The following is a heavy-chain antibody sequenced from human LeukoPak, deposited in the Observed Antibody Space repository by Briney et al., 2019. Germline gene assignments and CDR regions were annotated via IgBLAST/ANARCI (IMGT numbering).Heavy chain of an antibody. V-gene: IGHV1-2*02. Sequence: ASVKVSCKACVYTFTDYYRHWVRQAPGQGLEWMGWINPNSGGTNYAQKFQGRVTMTRDTSISTAYMELSRLRSDDTAVYYCARDRVVVPAAFDYWGQGTLVTVSS. CDR2: INPNSGGT. CDR3: ARDRVVVPAAFDY. CDR1: VYTFTDYY. J-gene: IGHJ4*02. D-gene: IGHD2-2*01.